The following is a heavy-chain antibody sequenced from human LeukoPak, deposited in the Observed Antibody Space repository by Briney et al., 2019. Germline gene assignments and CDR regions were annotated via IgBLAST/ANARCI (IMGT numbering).Heavy chain of an antibody. Sequence: ASVKVSCKASGYTFTGYYMHWVRQAPGQGLEWMGWINPNSGGTNYAQKFQGRVTMTRDTSISTAYMELSRLRSDDTAVYYCARDLGGWFGELLYPRYFDYWGQGTLVTVSS. D-gene: IGHD3-10*01. CDR1: GYTFTGYY. J-gene: IGHJ4*02. CDR3: ARDLGGWFGELLYPRYFDY. V-gene: IGHV1-2*02. CDR2: INPNSGGT.